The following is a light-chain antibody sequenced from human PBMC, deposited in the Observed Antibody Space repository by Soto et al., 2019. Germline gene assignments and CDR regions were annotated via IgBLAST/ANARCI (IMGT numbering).Light chain of an antibody. Sequence: SYELTQPPSVSVAPGKTARITCGGNNIGSNSVHWYQQKPGQAPVLVIYYDSDRPSGIPERFSGSNSGNTATLTISRVEAGDEADYYCQVWDSSSDHHVVFGGGTKLTVL. CDR1: NIGSNS. V-gene: IGLV3-21*04. CDR2: YDS. CDR3: QVWDSSSDHHVV. J-gene: IGLJ2*01.